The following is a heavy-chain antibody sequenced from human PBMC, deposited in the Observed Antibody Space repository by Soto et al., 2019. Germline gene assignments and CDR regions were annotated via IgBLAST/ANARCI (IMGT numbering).Heavy chain of an antibody. J-gene: IGHJ4*02. Sequence: GGSLRLSCAASGFTFSSYWMHWVRQVPGKGLLWVSRIDEYGSTINYAESGQGRFTISQDNARNTLDLEMNSLSAEDTALYYCTRDIGVKGAYRGPGTLVTVSS. V-gene: IGHV3-74*01. CDR2: IDEYGSTI. CDR1: GFTFSSYW. D-gene: IGHD3-10*01. CDR3: TRDIGVKGAY.